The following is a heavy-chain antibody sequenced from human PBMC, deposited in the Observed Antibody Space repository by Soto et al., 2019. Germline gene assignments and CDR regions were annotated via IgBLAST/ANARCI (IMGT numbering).Heavy chain of an antibody. J-gene: IGHJ6*02. CDR1: GYTFTSYG. D-gene: IGHD2-2*01. CDR3: ARDGTTLRDYYYGMDV. CDR2: ISAYNGNT. V-gene: IGHV1-18*04. Sequence: GASVKVSCKASGYTFTSYGISWVRQAPGQGLEWMGWISAYNGNTNYAQKLQGRVTMTTDTSTSTAYMEPRSLRSDDTAVYYCARDGTTLRDYYYGMDVWGQGTTVTVSS.